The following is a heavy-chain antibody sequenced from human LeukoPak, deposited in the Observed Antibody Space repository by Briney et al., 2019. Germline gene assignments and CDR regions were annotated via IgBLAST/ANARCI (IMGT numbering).Heavy chain of an antibody. J-gene: IGHJ5*02. CDR2: ISAYNGNT. D-gene: IGHD2-2*01. CDR3: ASAHCSSTSCYSPWFDP. CDR1: GYTFTSYG. Sequence: ASVKVSCKASGYTFTSYGISWVRQAPGQGLEWMGWISAYNGNTNYAQKLQGRVTMTTDTSTSTAYMELRSLRSDDTAVYYCASAHCSSTSCYSPWFDPWGQGTLVTVSS. V-gene: IGHV1-18*01.